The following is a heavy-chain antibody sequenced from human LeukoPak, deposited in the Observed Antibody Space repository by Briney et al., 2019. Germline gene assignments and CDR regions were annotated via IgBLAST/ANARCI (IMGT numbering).Heavy chain of an antibody. CDR3: ARGVGATISYYHYYIDV. D-gene: IGHD1-26*01. CDR2: INPNSGGT. CDR1: GYTFTGYF. Sequence: ASVKVSCKASGYTFTGYFMHWVRQAPGQGLEWMGWINPNSGGTNYAQKFQGRVTMTGDKSTSTAYMELSSLRSEDTAVYYCARGVGATISYYHYYIDVWGKGTTVTVSS. J-gene: IGHJ6*03. V-gene: IGHV1-2*02.